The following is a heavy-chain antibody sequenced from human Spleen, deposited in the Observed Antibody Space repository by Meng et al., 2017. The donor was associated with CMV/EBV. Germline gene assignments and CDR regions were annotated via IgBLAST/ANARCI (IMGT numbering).Heavy chain of an antibody. J-gene: IGHJ5*02. V-gene: IGHV1-18*01. D-gene: IGHD3-22*01. CDR2: ISAYNGNT. CDR1: GYTFTSYG. Sequence: VQLVRPGPGVKKPGASVKVSCKASGYTFTSYGISWVRQAPGQGLEWMGWISAYNGNTNYAQKLQGRVTMTTDTSTSTAYMELRSLRSDDTAVYYCARLGVYYDSTGIDNWFDPWGQGTLVTVSS. CDR3: ARLGVYYDSTGIDNWFDP.